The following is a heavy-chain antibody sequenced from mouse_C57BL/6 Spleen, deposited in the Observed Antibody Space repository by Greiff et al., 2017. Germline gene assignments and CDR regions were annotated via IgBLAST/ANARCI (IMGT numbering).Heavy chain of an antibody. CDR2: INPNNGGT. Sequence: EVQLQQSGPELVKPGASVKISCKASGYTFTDYYMNWVKQSHGKSLEWIGDINPNNGGTSYNQKFKGKATLTVDKSSSTAYMELRSLTSEDSAVYYCAGGARTGAYWGQGTTLTVSA. CDR3: AGGARTGAY. J-gene: IGHJ2*01. D-gene: IGHD3-3*01. CDR1: GYTFTDYY. V-gene: IGHV1-26*01.